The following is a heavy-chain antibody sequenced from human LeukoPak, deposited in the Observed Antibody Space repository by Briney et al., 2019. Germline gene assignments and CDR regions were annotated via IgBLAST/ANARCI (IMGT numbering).Heavy chain of an antibody. J-gene: IGHJ4*02. CDR2: IYHSGST. V-gene: IGHV4-59*01. CDR1: GHSISSYY. CDR3: ATGYSSTWYYFDY. D-gene: IGHD6-13*01. Sequence: SATLSLTCTVSGHSISSYYWSWIRQPPGKGMECLGYIYHSGSTNYNPSLKSRVTISADTSKDQFSLKLASVTAADTAVYYCATGYSSTWYYFDYWGQGTLVTVSS.